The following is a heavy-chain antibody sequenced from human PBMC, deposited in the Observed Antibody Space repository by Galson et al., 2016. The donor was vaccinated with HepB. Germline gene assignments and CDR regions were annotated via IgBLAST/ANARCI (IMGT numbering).Heavy chain of an antibody. CDR3: VRGPYSDTSFYDF. J-gene: IGHJ4*02. CDR1: VGSLSSYL. CDR2: IIPTFGAV. D-gene: IGHD2-21*01. Sequence: SVKVSCKASVGSLSSYLVTWLRQAPGQGLQWLGGIIPTFGAVKYAEKFQGRITITADTSTNTVYLGLTSLRSDDTAVYFCVRGPYSDTSFYDFWGQGTLVTVSS. V-gene: IGHV1-69*06.